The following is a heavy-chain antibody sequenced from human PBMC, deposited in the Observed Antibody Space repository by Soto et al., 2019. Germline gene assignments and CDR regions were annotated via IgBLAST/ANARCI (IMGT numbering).Heavy chain of an antibody. Sequence: SETLSLTCTVSGGSISSSSYYWGWIRQPPGKGLEWIGSIYYSGSTYYNPSLKSRVTISVDTSKNQFSLKLSSVTAADTAVYYCARHIKVDTAMVGPYNYWGQGTLVT. CDR3: ARHIKVDTAMVGPYNY. J-gene: IGHJ4*02. CDR2: IYYSGST. CDR1: GGSISSSSYY. V-gene: IGHV4-39*01. D-gene: IGHD5-18*01.